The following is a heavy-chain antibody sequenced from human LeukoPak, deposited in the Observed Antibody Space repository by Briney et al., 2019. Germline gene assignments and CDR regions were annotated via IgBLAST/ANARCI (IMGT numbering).Heavy chain of an antibody. J-gene: IGHJ4*02. CDR1: GYTFSNYG. CDR3: ARGRDGYNPTADY. V-gene: IGHV1-18*01. D-gene: IGHD5-24*01. Sequence: ASVTVSCTASGYTFSNYGISWVRQAPGQGLEWMGWISAYNGNTVYAQKVQGRVTMTTDTSTSTGYMELRSLRSDDTAVYYCARGRDGYNPTADYWGQGTLVTVSS. CDR2: ISAYNGNT.